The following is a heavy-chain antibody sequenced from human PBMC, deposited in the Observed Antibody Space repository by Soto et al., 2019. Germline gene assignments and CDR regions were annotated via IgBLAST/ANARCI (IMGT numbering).Heavy chain of an antibody. V-gene: IGHV5-10-1*01. J-gene: IGHJ4*02. Sequence: GEPLKISCNGSGYSFAVYWITWVRQKPVKGLEWMGRIDPSDSQTYYSPSFRGHVTISVTKSITTVFLQWSSLRASDTAMYYCARQIYDSDTGPNFQYYFDSWGQGTPVTVSS. CDR1: GYSFAVYW. D-gene: IGHD3-22*01. CDR2: IDPSDSQT. CDR3: ARQIYDSDTGPNFQYYFDS.